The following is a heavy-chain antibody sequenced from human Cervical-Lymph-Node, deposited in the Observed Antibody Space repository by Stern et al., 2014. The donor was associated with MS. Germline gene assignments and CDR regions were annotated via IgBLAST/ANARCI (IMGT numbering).Heavy chain of an antibody. CDR3: ARAYTYYSHSAAY. CDR1: GGTFSSYE. V-gene: IGHV1-69*01. Sequence: QVQLVQSGAEVKKPGSSVKVSCKASGGTFSSYEISWVRQAPGKGLAWMGGLIPTFDTPTYAQKFQDRVTISADESTSTAYMELSTLKSEDTAIYFCARAYTYYSHSAAYWGQGTLVTVSS. J-gene: IGHJ4*02. D-gene: IGHD3-22*01. CDR2: LIPTFDTP.